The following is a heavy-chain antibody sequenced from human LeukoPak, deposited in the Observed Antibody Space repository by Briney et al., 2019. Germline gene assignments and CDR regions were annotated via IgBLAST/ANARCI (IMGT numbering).Heavy chain of an antibody. V-gene: IGHV3-66*01. Sequence: PGGSLRLSCAASGFTVSTNYMSWVRQAPGKGLEWVSIIHSSGGTYYADFVKGRFTISRDNAKNSLYLQMNTLRAEDTAVYYCARDLVWFGEPKGYYNYMDVWGKGTTVTVSS. D-gene: IGHD3-10*01. J-gene: IGHJ6*03. CDR1: GFTVSTNY. CDR3: ARDLVWFGEPKGYYNYMDV. CDR2: IHSSGGT.